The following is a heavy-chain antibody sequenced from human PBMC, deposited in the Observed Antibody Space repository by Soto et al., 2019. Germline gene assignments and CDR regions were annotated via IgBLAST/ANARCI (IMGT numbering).Heavy chain of an antibody. CDR2: FDPEDGET. D-gene: IGHD6-6*01. V-gene: IGHV1-24*01. CDR3: APDTKSGYSSSSRYFDY. J-gene: IGHJ4*02. CDR1: GYTLTELS. Sequence: QVQLVQSGAEVKKPGASVKVSCKVSGYTLTELSMHWVRQAPGKGLDWMGGFDPEDGETIYAQKFQVRVTMTEDTSTDTAYMELSSLRSEDTAVYYCAPDTKSGYSSSSRYFDYWGQGTLVTVSS.